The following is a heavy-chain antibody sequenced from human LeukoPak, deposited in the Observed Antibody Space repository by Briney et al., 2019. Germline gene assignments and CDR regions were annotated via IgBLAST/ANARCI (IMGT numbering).Heavy chain of an antibody. CDR2: ISWNSGSI. J-gene: IGHJ4*02. CDR3: AKDDDYYDSSGPYFDY. CDR1: GFTFDDYA. V-gene: IGHV3-9*01. Sequence: QPGGSLRLSCAASGFTFDDYAMPWVRQAPGKGLEWVSGISWNSGSIGYADSVKGRFTISRDNAKNSLYLQMNSLRAEDTALYYCAKDDDYYDSSGPYFDYWGQGTLVTVSS. D-gene: IGHD3-22*01.